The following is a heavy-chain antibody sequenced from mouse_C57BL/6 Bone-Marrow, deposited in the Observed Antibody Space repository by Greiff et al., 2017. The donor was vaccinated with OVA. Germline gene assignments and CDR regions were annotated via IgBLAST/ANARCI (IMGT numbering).Heavy chain of an antibody. CDR3: ARSGYGSSYFWYFDV. CDR1: GYTFTSYW. V-gene: IGHV1-64*01. Sequence: QVQLQQPGAELVKPGASVKLSCKASGYTFTSYWMPWVKQRPGQGLEWIGMIHPNSGSTNYNEKFKSKATLTVDKSSSTAYMQLSSLTSEDSAVYYCARSGYGSSYFWYFDVWGTGTTVTVSS. J-gene: IGHJ1*03. CDR2: IHPNSGST. D-gene: IGHD1-1*01.